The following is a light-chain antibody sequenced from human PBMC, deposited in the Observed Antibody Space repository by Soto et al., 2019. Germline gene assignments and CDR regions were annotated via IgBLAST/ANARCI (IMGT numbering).Light chain of an antibody. CDR1: SSDVGGYSD. CDR2: DVS. V-gene: IGLV2-14*03. Sequence: QSLLNQPASTSATPGQSFSTSCAGTSSDVGGYSDVSWYKHQLGKAPKLVIFDVSGRSSGISNRVSGSKSGNAASLTISGLRPEDEADYYCSSYTDFNLYVFGTGTKVTVL. J-gene: IGLJ1*01. CDR3: SSYTDFNLYV.